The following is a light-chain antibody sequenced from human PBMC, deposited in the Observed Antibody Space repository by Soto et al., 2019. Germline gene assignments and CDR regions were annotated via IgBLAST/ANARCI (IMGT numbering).Light chain of an antibody. CDR3: MQALQTHT. CDR1: QSLLHSNGYNY. Sequence: DIVMTQSPLSLPVTPGEPASISCRSSQSLLHSNGYNYLDWYLQKPGQSPQLLIYLGSNRASGVPDRFSGSGSRTDFTLKISRVEAEDVGVYYCMQALQTHTFGPGTKVDIK. V-gene: IGKV2-28*01. CDR2: LGS. J-gene: IGKJ3*01.